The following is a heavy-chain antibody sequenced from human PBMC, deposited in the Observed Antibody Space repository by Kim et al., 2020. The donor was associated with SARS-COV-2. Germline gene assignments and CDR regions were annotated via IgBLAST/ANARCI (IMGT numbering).Heavy chain of an antibody. D-gene: IGHD1-26*01. CDR2: INSDGSLT. Sequence: GGSLRLSCAASGFTFSNYRMHWVRQAPGKGLEWVSRINSDGSLTTYADSVKGRFTISRDNAKSTLYLQMNGLRDEDTAVYFCARDPNSGSYEGESDYWGQESLATVPS. J-gene: IGHJ4*02. V-gene: IGHV3-74*03. CDR3: ARDPNSGSYEGESDY. CDR1: GFTFSNYR.